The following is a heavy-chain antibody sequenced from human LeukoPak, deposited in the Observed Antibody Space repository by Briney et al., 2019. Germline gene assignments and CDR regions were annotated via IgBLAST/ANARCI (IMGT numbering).Heavy chain of an antibody. CDR2: IYYSGST. CDR3: ARDGSSGYPSRRYWYFDL. Sequence: SETLSLTCTVSGGSISSGGYYWSWIRQHPGKGLEWIGYIYYSGSTYYNPSLKSRVTISVDTSKNQFSLKLGSVTAADTAVYYCARDGSSGYPSRRYWYFDLWGRGTLVTVSS. D-gene: IGHD3-22*01. V-gene: IGHV4-31*03. CDR1: GGSISSGGYY. J-gene: IGHJ2*01.